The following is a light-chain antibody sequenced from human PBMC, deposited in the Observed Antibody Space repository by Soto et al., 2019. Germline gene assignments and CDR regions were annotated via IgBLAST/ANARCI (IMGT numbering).Light chain of an antibody. CDR2: EGS. Sequence: QSALTQPASVSGSPGQSITISCTGTSSDVGSYNLVSWYQQHPGKAPKLMIYEGSKRPSGVSNRFSGSKSGNTASLTISGLQAEDEADYYCETWDSTTRIFGGGTKLTVL. CDR3: ETWDSTTRI. V-gene: IGLV2-23*01. J-gene: IGLJ2*01. CDR1: SSDVGSYNL.